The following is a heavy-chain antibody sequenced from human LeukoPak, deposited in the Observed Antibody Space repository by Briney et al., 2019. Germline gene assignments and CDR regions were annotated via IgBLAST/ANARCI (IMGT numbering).Heavy chain of an antibody. CDR3: ARLGGYCSSTSCYIDF. J-gene: IGHJ4*02. V-gene: IGHV5-51*01. Sequence: GESLKISCKGSGYSFTNYWIGWVRQMPGKGLEWMGIIYPGDSDTRYSPSFQGQVTISADKSISTAYLQWSSLKASDTAMYYCARLGGYCSSTSCYIDFWGQGTLVTVSS. D-gene: IGHD2-2*02. CDR2: IYPGDSDT. CDR1: GYSFTNYW.